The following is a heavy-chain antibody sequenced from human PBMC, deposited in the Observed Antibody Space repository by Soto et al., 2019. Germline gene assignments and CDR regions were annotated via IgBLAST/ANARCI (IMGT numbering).Heavy chain of an antibody. D-gene: IGHD5-18*01. V-gene: IGHV4-39*01. CDR2: IYYSGST. J-gene: IGHJ4*02. CDR3: ARHTAMVLFDY. CDR1: GGSISSSSYY. Sequence: SETLSLTCTVSGGSISSSSYYWGWIRQPPGKGLEWIGSIYYSGSTYYNPSLKSRITISIDMPKNQFSLNLSSVTAADTAVYYCARHTAMVLFDYWGQGTLVTVSS.